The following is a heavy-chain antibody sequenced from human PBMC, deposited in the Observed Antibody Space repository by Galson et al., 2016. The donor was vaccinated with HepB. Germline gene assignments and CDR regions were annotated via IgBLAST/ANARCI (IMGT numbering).Heavy chain of an antibody. D-gene: IGHD4-17*01. CDR3: ARAHTADYGDDLWFYKAMDV. J-gene: IGHJ6*04. V-gene: IGHV3-21*01. Sequence: SLRLSCAASGFTFSTYSMNWVRQAPGKGLGWVSSISSTTTYIYYADSVKGRFTISRDNAKHSLFLQMNSLRAEDTAVYYCARAHTADYGDDLWFYKAMDVWGKGTTVTVSS. CDR2: ISSTTTYI. CDR1: GFTFSTYS.